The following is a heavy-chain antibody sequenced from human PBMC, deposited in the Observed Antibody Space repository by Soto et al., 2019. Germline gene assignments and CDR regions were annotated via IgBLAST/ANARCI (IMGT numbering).Heavy chain of an antibody. CDR1: GFTFSSYG. V-gene: IGHV3-30*18. Sequence: QVQLVEYGGGVVQPGRSLRLSCAASGFTFSSYGMHWVRKSPGKGLEWVAVISYDGRNKNYADSVKGRFTISRDNSKNTLYLQMNSLRAEDTAVYYGAKDRGVEVTTRFGEYWGQGTLVTFSS. CDR2: ISYDGRNK. CDR3: AKDRGVEVTTRFGEY. J-gene: IGHJ4*02. D-gene: IGHD4-17*01.